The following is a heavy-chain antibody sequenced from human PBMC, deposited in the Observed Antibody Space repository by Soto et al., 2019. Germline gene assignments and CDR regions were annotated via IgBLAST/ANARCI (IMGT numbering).Heavy chain of an antibody. D-gene: IGHD5-12*01. V-gene: IGHV1-8*01. CDR1: GDTFATYD. Sequence: QVQLVQSGAEVKKPGASVRVSCKASGDTFATYDINWVRQATGQGLEWMGWMNPDSGNTRYAQKFQGRVTMTRKNSITTAYMELSGLRSEDTAVYYCARGYSGSDQRYGMDVWGQGTTVTVSS. CDR3: ARGYSGSDQRYGMDV. J-gene: IGHJ6*02. CDR2: MNPDSGNT.